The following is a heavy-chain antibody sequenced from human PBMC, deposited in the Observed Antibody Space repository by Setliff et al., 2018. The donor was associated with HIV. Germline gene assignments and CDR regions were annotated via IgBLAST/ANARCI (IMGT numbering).Heavy chain of an antibody. D-gene: IGHD3-22*01. CDR2: LNPKSGDT. V-gene: IGHV1-8*03. CDR3: ATPMFPNYHDNSVLID. J-gene: IGHJ1*01. CDR1: GSTFTSYD. Sequence: ASVKVSCKTSGSTFTSYDVHWVRQATGQGLEWMGYLNPKSGDTGSAQRFQDRLTITADTSVSTAYLELGSLRSDDTAVYYCATPMFPNYHDNSVLIDWGQGTPVTVSS.